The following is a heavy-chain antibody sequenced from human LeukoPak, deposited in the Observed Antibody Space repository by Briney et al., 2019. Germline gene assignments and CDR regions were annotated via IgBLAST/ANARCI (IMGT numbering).Heavy chain of an antibody. V-gene: IGHV3-23*01. CDR2: FSGSRGST. Sequence: GGSLRLSCTASGFTFSSYGMSWVRQAPGKGLEWVSGFSGSRGSTYYADSVTGRFTISRDNSKNTLYLQMNSLRAEDTAVYYCARRAGEYSHPHDYWGQGTLVTVSS. CDR1: GFTFSSYG. CDR3: ARRAGEYSHPHDY. J-gene: IGHJ4*02. D-gene: IGHD4-17*01.